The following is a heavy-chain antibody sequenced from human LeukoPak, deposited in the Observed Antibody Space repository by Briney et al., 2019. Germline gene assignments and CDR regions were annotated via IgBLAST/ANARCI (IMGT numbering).Heavy chain of an antibody. CDR3: VRDPDALDY. CDR1: GFTFSRYS. CDR2: ITSDSDIT. V-gene: IGHV3-48*02. Sequence: PGGSLRLSCAASGFTFSRYSMNWVRQAPGKGLEWVSYITSDSDITYYADSVKGRFTISRDSAKDSLYLQMNSLRDEDTAVYYCVRDPDALDYWGQGTLVTVSS. J-gene: IGHJ4*02.